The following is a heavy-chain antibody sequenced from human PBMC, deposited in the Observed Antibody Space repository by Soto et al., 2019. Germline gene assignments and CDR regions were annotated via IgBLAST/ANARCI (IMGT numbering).Heavy chain of an antibody. CDR1: GFTFSGSA. CDR3: RATGDPYCDY. J-gene: IGHJ4*02. D-gene: IGHD7-27*01. Sequence: GGSLRLSCAASGFTFSGSAIYWGRQVSGKGLEWVGRIRSKVNNYATEYAASVKGRFTISRDDSKNTANLQMNSLKTEDSDVYYCRATGDPYCDYWGQGTLVTVSS. CDR2: IRSKVNNYAT. V-gene: IGHV3-73*01.